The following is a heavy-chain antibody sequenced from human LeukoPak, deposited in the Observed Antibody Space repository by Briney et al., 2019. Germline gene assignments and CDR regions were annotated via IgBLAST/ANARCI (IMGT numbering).Heavy chain of an antibody. V-gene: IGHV1-69*04. J-gene: IGHJ4*02. Sequence: ASVKVSRKASGGTFSSYAISWVRQAPGQGLEWMGRIIPILGIANYAQKFQGRVTITADKSTSTAYMELSSLRSEDTAVYYCARSIGLAVPDYWGQGTLVTVSS. CDR2: IIPILGIA. D-gene: IGHD6-19*01. CDR3: ARSIGLAVPDY. CDR1: GGTFSSYA.